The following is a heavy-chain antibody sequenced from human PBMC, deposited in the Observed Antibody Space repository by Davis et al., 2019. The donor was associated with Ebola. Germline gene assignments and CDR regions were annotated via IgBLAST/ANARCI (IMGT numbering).Heavy chain of an antibody. Sequence: MPGGSLRLSCTVSGGSISSSSYYWGWIRQPPGKGLEWIGSIYYSGSTYYNPSLKSRVTISVDRSKNQFSLKLSSVTAADTAVYYCARVRWNYYDSSGYLIDGWFDPWGQGTLVTVSS. CDR2: IYYSGST. CDR1: GGSISSSSYY. V-gene: IGHV4-39*07. J-gene: IGHJ5*02. D-gene: IGHD3-22*01. CDR3: ARVRWNYYDSSGYLIDGWFDP.